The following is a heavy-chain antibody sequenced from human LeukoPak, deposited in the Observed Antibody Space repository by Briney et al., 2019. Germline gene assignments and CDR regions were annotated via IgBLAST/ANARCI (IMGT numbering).Heavy chain of an antibody. CDR3: ARDHKSYGGNPNAFDI. J-gene: IGHJ3*02. CDR1: GYTFTSYG. V-gene: IGHV1-18*01. D-gene: IGHD4-23*01. CDR2: ISAYNGNT. Sequence: GASVKVSCKASGYTFTSYGISWVRQAPGQGLEWMGWISAYNGNTNYAQKLQGRVTMTTDTSTSTAYMELRSLRSDDTAVYYCARDHKSYGGNPNAFDIWGQGTMVTVSS.